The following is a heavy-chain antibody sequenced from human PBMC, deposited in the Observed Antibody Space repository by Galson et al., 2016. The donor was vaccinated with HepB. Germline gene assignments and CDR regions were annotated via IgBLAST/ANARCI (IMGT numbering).Heavy chain of an antibody. V-gene: IGHV3-23*01. CDR3: ATVGGSSYGARNDGFDI. CDR1: GFIYSTYA. D-gene: IGHD5-18*01. CDR2: IRGSGGGI. Sequence: SLRLSCAGFGFIYSTYAMSSVRQAPGKGLEWVEGIRGSGGGIDYADAVKGRLTISRDNSKNTIYLQMSSLRAEDTAVYYCATVGGSSYGARNDGFDIWGHGTMVTVAS. J-gene: IGHJ3*02.